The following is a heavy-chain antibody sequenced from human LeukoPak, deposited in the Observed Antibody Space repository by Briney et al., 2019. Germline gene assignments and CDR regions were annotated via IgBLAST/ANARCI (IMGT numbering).Heavy chain of an antibody. Sequence: GGSLRLSCAASGFTVSSNYMSWVRQAPGKGLEWVSVICSGGSTYYADSVKGRFTISRDNSKNTLYLQMNSLRAEDTAVYYCARDLFSSGWYEPFDYWGQGTLVTVSS. V-gene: IGHV3-66*01. CDR2: ICSGGST. CDR3: ARDLFSSGWYEPFDY. D-gene: IGHD6-19*01. J-gene: IGHJ4*02. CDR1: GFTVSSNY.